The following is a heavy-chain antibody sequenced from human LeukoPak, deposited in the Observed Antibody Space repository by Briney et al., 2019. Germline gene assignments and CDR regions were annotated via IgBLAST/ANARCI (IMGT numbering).Heavy chain of an antibody. V-gene: IGHV4-59*01. CDR1: GGSISSYY. CDR3: ARAGDYYVSGSYLGY. Sequence: PSETLSLTCTVSGGSISSYYWSWIRQPPGKGLERIGYIYHRGTANYNPSLKSRVTVSVDTSKNQFSLTLSSVTAADAAVYYCARAGDYYVSGSYLGYWGQGTLVTVSS. CDR2: IYHRGTA. D-gene: IGHD3-10*01. J-gene: IGHJ4*02.